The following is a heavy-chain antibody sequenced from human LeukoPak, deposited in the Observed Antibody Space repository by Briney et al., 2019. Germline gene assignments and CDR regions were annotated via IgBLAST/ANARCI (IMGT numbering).Heavy chain of an antibody. CDR3: ARAPGSSTSLNWFDP. V-gene: IGHV1-69*05. D-gene: IGHD2-2*01. Sequence: ASVKVSCKASGGTFSSYAISWVRQAPGQGLEWMGGIIPIFGTANYAQKFQGRVTITTDESTSTAYMELSSLRSEDTAVYYCARAPGSSTSLNWFDPWGQGTLVTVSS. CDR2: IIPIFGTA. J-gene: IGHJ5*02. CDR1: GGTFSSYA.